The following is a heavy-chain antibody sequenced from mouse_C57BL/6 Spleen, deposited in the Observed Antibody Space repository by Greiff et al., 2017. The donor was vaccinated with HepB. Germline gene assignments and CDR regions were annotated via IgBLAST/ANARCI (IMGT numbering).Heavy chain of an antibody. CDR2: IHPSDSDT. V-gene: IGHV1-74*01. CDR3: AMNYYGSSLYAMDY. D-gene: IGHD1-1*01. CDR1: GYTFTSYW. J-gene: IGHJ4*01. Sequence: QVQLQQPGAELVKPGASVKVSCKASGYTFTSYWMHWVKQRPGQGLEWIGRIHPSDSDTNYNQKFKGKATLTVDKSSSTAYMQLSSLTSEDSAVYYCAMNYYGSSLYAMDYWGQGTSVTVSS.